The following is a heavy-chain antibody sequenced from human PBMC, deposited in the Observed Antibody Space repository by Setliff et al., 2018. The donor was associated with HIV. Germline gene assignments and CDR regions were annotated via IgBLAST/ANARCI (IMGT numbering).Heavy chain of an antibody. CDR1: GGTSSTHA. V-gene: IGHV1-69*10. Sequence: SVKVSCKASGGTSSTHAINWVRQAPGQGLEWMGQIISILDITTYAQSLQGRVTITADESTSTFYMELSSLRSADTAVYYCAGPRGDEAFDIWGQGTKVTV. D-gene: IGHD3-10*01. CDR3: AGPRGDEAFDI. J-gene: IGHJ3*02. CDR2: IISILDIT.